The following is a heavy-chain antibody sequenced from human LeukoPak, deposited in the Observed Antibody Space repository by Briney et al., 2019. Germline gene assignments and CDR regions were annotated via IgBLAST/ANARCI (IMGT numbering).Heavy chain of an antibody. Sequence: SETLSLTCTVSGGSISSFYWSWIRQPAGKALEWTGRIYTSGSTNYNPSLKSRVTMSVDTSKNQFSLKLRSVTAADTAVYYCASEYYYDTSGYYSLASWGQGHLVTVSS. CDR2: IYTSGST. D-gene: IGHD3-22*01. V-gene: IGHV4-4*07. J-gene: IGHJ4*02. CDR3: ASEYYYDTSGYYSLAS. CDR1: GGSISSFY.